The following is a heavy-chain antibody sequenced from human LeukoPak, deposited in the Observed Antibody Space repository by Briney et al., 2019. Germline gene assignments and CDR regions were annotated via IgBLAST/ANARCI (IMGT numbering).Heavy chain of an antibody. CDR1: GGSISSSSYY. J-gene: IGHJ4*02. V-gene: IGHV4-39*07. CDR3: ARDRIVGGGGFDY. CDR2: IYYSGST. Sequence: PSETLSLTCTVSGGSISSSSYYWGWIRQPPGKGLEWIGSIYYSGSTYSNPSLKSRVTISVDTSKNQFSLKLSSVTAADTAVYYCARDRIVGGGGFDYWGQGTLVTVSS. D-gene: IGHD1-26*01.